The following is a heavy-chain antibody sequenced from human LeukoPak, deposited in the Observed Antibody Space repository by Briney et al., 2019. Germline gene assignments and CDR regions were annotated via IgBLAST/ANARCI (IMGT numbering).Heavy chain of an antibody. J-gene: IGHJ4*02. CDR2: INHSGST. CDR3: ASRAAMGQFDY. Sequence: PETLSLTCAVYGGSFSGYYWSWIRQPPGKGLEWIGEINHSGSTNYNPSLKSRVTISVDTSKNQFSLKLSSVTAADTAVYYCASRAAMGQFDYWGQGTLVTVSS. D-gene: IGHD5-18*01. CDR1: GGSFSGYY. V-gene: IGHV4-34*01.